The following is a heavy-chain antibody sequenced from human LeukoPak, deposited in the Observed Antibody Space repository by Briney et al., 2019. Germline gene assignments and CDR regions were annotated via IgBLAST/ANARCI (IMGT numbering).Heavy chain of an antibody. CDR3: ARDRVWVTAPDDAFDI. CDR1: GGSISSYY. J-gene: IGHJ3*02. CDR2: IYASGST. Sequence: PSEILSLTCTVSGGSISSYYWSWIRQPAGKGLEWIGRIYASGSTNYNPSLKSRVTMSVDTSKNQFSLKLSSVTAADTAVYYCARDRVWVTAPDDAFDIWGQGTMVTVSS. V-gene: IGHV4-4*07. D-gene: IGHD3-16*01.